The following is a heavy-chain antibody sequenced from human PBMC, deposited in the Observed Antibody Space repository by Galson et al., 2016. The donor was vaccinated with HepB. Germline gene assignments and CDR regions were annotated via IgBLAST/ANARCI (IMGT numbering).Heavy chain of an antibody. V-gene: IGHV3-13*01. CDR3: ARGNIVVVVAATVFDY. CDR1: GFTFSSYD. Sequence: SLRLSCAASGFTFSSYDMHWVRQATGKGLEWVSTTGTAGDTYYPGSVKGRFTISRENAKNSLYLQMNSLRAEDTAVYYCARGNIVVVVAATVFDYWGQGT. J-gene: IGHJ4*02. D-gene: IGHD2-15*01. CDR2: TGTAGDT.